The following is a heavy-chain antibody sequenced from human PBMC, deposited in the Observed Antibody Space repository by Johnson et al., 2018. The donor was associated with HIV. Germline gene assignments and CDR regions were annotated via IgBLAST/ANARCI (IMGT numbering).Heavy chain of an antibody. J-gene: IGHJ3*02. Sequence: QVQLVESGGGLVKPGGSLKLSCAASGFTFSDYYMSWIRQAPGKGLEWVSYISSSGSTIYHADSVTGRFTISRDNAKNSLYLQMNSLRAEDTAVYYCARVAPAHDAFDIWGQGTMVTVSS. CDR2: ISSSGSTI. V-gene: IGHV3-11*04. D-gene: IGHD2-2*01. CDR1: GFTFSDYY. CDR3: ARVAPAHDAFDI.